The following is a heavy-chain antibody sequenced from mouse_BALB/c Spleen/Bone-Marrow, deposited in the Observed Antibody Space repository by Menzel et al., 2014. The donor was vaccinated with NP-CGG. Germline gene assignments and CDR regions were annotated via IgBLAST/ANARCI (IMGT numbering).Heavy chain of an antibody. CDR1: GYTFTDYV. D-gene: IGHD3-3*01. V-gene: IGHV1-77*01. Sequence: VKLVESGPELVKPGASVKMSCKASGYTFTDYVISWVKQRTGQGLEWIGEIYPGSGSTYYNEKFKGKATLTADKSPNTAYMQLSSLTSEDSAVYFCGRAFAYWGQGTLVTVSA. CDR3: GRAFAY. J-gene: IGHJ3*01. CDR2: IYPGSGST.